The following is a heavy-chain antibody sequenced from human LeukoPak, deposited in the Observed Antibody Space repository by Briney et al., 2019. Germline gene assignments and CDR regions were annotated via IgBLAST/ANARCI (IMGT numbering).Heavy chain of an antibody. J-gene: IGHJ6*02. CDR1: GGSISSGDYY. V-gene: IGHV4-30-4*01. CDR3: ARSEGYLGGGFHYYYGMDV. CDR2: IYYSGST. D-gene: IGHD3-16*01. Sequence: SQTLSLTCTVSGGSISSGDYYWSWIRQPPGKGLEWIGDIYYSGSTYYNPSLKSRVTISVDTSKTQFSLKLSSVTAADTAVYYCARSEGYLGGGFHYYYGMDVWGQGTTVTVSS.